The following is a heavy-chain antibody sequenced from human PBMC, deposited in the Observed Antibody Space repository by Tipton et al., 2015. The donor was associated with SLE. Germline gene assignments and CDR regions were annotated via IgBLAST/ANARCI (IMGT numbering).Heavy chain of an antibody. CDR3: ARGLRITMVRGVPFDY. J-gene: IGHJ4*02. CDR2: IYDRGST. D-gene: IGHD3-10*01. V-gene: IGHV4-61*01. CDR1: GGSVSSPIDY. Sequence: TLSLTCTVSGGSVSSPIDYWSWIRQSPGKGLEWIGSIYDRGSTNYNPSLKSRVTISVDTSKNQFSLKLSSVTAADTAVYYCARGLRITMVRGVPFDYWGQGTLVTVSS.